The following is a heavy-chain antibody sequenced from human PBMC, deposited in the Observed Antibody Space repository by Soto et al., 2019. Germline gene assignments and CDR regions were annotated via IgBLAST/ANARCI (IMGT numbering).Heavy chain of an antibody. CDR3: ARDSRYERVVRSPHYYYYGMDV. J-gene: IGHJ6*02. CDR1: GFTFSSYA. CDR2: ISYDGSNK. Sequence: GGSLRLSCAASGFTFSSYAMHWVRQAPGKGLEWVAVISYDGSNKYYADSVKGRFTISRDNSKNTLYLQMNSLRAEDTAVYYCARDSRYERVVRSPHYYYYGMDVWGQGTTVTVSS. D-gene: IGHD2-15*01. V-gene: IGHV3-30-3*01.